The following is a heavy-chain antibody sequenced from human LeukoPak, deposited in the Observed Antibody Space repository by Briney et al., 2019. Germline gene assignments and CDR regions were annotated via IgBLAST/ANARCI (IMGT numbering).Heavy chain of an antibody. V-gene: IGHV4-4*02. D-gene: IGHD3-22*01. CDR1: DVSITSNTW. CDR3: ARGRSAYDSSAYYYGN. CDR2: IHHSGST. Sequence: PSGTLSLTCSVSDVSITSNTWWSWVRQPPGQGLEWIGEIHHSGSTNYNPSLKSRATISVDKSSNQFSLMLTSVTAADTAVYYCARGRSAYDSSAYYYGNWGQGILVTVFS. J-gene: IGHJ4*02.